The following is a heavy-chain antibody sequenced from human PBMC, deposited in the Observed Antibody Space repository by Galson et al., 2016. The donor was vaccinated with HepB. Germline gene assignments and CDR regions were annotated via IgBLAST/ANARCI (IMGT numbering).Heavy chain of an antibody. D-gene: IGHD3-10*01. V-gene: IGHV3-7*01. CDR3: ARLWFGETHFDY. CDR2: IKQGGSQT. Sequence: SLRLSCAASGFTFSNAWMNWVRQAPGKGLEWVANIKQGGSQTYYVDSVKGRFTISRDDAKNSLYLQMNSLRAEDTAVYYCARLWFGETHFDYWGQGAVVTVSS. J-gene: IGHJ4*02. CDR1: GFTFSNAW.